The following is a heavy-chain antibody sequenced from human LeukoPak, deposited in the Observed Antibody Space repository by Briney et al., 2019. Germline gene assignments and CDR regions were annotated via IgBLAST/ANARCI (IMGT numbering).Heavy chain of an antibody. Sequence: SETLSLTCTVSGGSISSSSYYWGWIRQPPGKGLEWIGSIYYSGSTYYNPSLKSRVTISVDTSKNQFSLKLSSVTAADTAVYYCASWYYDFWSGSEAGFDPWGQGTLVTVSS. D-gene: IGHD3-3*01. CDR3: ASWYYDFWSGSEAGFDP. J-gene: IGHJ5*02. CDR1: GGSISSSSYY. V-gene: IGHV4-39*01. CDR2: IYYSGST.